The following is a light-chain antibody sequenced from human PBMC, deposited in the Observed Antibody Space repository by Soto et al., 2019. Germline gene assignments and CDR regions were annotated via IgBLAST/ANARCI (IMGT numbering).Light chain of an antibody. CDR3: NSYTSSTAYV. CDR1: GCDVGRYNY. V-gene: IGLV2-14*01. J-gene: IGLJ1*01. Sequence: QSVLTQPASVSGSPGQSITISCTGAGCDVGRYNYVSWYHLHPGKAPKLIIYEVSKRPSGVSNRFSGSKSGNTASLTISVLRAEDEADYYCNSYTSSTAYVFGTGTKVTV. CDR2: EVS.